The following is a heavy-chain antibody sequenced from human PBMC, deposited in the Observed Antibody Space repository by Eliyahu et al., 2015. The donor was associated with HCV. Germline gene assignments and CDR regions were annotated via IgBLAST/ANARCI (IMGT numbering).Heavy chain of an antibody. CDR1: GGTFSSYA. D-gene: IGHD4-17*01. CDR2: IIPIFGTA. CDR3: ARTTVTTSWDYYYGMDV. V-gene: IGHV1-69*01. Sequence: EVKKPGSSVKVSCKASGGTFSSYAISWVRQAPGQGLEWMGGIIPIFGTANYAQKFQGRVTITADESTSTAYMELSSLRSEDTAVYYCARTTVTTSWDYYYGMDVWGQGTTVTVSS. J-gene: IGHJ6*02.